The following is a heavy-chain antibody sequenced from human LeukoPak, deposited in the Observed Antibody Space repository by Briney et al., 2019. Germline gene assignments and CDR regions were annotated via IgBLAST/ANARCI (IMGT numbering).Heavy chain of an antibody. Sequence: GGSLRLSCAASGFTFSSYGMSWVRRAPGKGLEWVSAISGSGGSTYYADSVKGRFTISRDNAKNSLYLQMNSLRAEDTAVYYCARVLGTDPTQVLVYYYMDVWGKGTTVTVSS. V-gene: IGHV3-23*01. CDR3: ARVLGTDPTQVLVYYYMDV. CDR2: ISGSGGST. J-gene: IGHJ6*03. D-gene: IGHD3-16*01. CDR1: GFTFSSYG.